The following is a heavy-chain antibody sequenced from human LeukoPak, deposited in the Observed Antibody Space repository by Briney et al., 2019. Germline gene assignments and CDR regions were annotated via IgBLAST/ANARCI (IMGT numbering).Heavy chain of an antibody. J-gene: IGHJ4*02. D-gene: IGHD2-2*01. CDR1: RYTFTSYA. V-gene: IGHV1-3*01. CDR2: INAGNGKT. CDR3: ARGVGYCSSTSCYGGEDY. Sequence: ASVKVSCKASRYTFTSYAMHWVRQAPGQRLEWMGWINAGNGKTKYSQKFQGRVTITRDTSASTAYMELSSLRSEDTAVYYCARGVGYCSSTSCYGGEDYWGQGTLVTVSS.